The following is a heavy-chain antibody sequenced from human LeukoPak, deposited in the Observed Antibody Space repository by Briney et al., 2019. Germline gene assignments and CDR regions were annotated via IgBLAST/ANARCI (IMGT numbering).Heavy chain of an antibody. CDR2: IFYSGST. CDR1: SLSISTAGYY. V-gene: IGHV4-31*11. D-gene: IGHD5-12*01. J-gene: IGHJ3*02. CDR3: ARLTGATSNDAIDI. Sequence: SQTLSLTCAVSSLSISTAGYYWSWIRQHPGKGLEWIGHIFYSGSTYYNPSLKSRVTIMVDMSNNHFSLKLTSVTAADTAVYYCARLTGATSNDAIDIWGQGTMVTVSS.